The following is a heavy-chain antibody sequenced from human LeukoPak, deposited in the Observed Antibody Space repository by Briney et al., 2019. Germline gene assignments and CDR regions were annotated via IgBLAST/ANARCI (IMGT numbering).Heavy chain of an antibody. CDR3: ARDLRDCSGGSCRRGGYFDY. J-gene: IGHJ4*02. CDR2: IYYSGST. CDR1: GGSISSYY. D-gene: IGHD2-15*01. Sequence: SETLSLTWTVSGGSISSYYWSWIRQPPGKGLEWIGYIYYSGSTNYNPSLKSRVTISVDTSKNQFSLKLSSVTAADTAVYYCARDLRDCSGGSCRRGGYFDYWGQGTLVTVSS. V-gene: IGHV4-59*01.